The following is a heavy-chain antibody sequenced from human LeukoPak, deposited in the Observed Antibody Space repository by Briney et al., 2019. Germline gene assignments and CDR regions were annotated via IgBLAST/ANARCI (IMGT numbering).Heavy chain of an antibody. CDR3: AKRADSCSGVSWYYYDMDV. CDR2: ISGVGDST. CDR1: GFTFSNYA. V-gene: IGHV3-23*01. D-gene: IGHD2-15*01. Sequence: GGSLRLSCAASGFTFSNYAMNWVRQAPGKGLEWVSTISGVGDSTYYAESVKGRFTMSRDNSKNTVYLQMNSLRVEDTAIYYCAKRADSCSGVSWYYYDMDVGGKGTTVTVSS. J-gene: IGHJ6*03.